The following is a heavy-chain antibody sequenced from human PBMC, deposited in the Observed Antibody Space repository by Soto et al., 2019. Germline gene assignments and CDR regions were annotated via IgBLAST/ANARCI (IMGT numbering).Heavy chain of an antibody. CDR1: GYTFTGYY. D-gene: IGHD2-15*01. V-gene: IGHV1-2*04. J-gene: IGHJ1*01. CDR2: INPSSGGT. CDR3: ARVGNCSGGSCYEYFQH. Sequence: GASVKVSCKASGYTFTGYYLHWVRQAPGQGLEWMGWINPSSGGTNYAQKFQGSVTMTRDTSITTAYVEVSSLTSDDTAVYYCARVGNCSGGSCYEYFQHWGQGTLVTVSS.